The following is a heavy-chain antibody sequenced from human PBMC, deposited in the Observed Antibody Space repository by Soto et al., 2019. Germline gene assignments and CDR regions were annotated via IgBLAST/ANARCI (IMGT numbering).Heavy chain of an antibody. J-gene: IGHJ3*02. CDR1: GYTFTSYY. D-gene: IGHD1-26*01. CDR2: INPSGGST. Sequence: GASVKVSCKASGYTFTSYYMHWVRQAPGQGLEWMGIINPSGGSTSYAQKFQGRVTMTRDTSTSTVYMELSSLGSEDTAVYYCARNLYSGSYYDAFDIWGQGTMVTVSS. V-gene: IGHV1-46*01. CDR3: ARNLYSGSYYDAFDI.